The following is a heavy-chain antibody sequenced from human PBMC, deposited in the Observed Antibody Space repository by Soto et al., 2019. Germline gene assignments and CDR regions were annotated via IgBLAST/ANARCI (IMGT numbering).Heavy chain of an antibody. CDR1: GGTFSSYA. J-gene: IGHJ4*02. CDR2: IIPIFGTA. CDR3: ATELTGTYSGSYFAPYYFDY. Sequence: ASVKVSCKASGGTFSSYAISWVRQAPGQGLEWMGGIIPIFGTANYAQKFQGRVTITADESTSTAYMELSSLRSEDTAVYYCATELTGTYSGSYFAPYYFDYWGQGTLVTVSS. D-gene: IGHD1-26*01. V-gene: IGHV1-69*13.